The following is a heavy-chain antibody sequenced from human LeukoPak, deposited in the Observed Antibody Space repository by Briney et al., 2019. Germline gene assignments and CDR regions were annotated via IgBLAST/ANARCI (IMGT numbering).Heavy chain of an antibody. CDR2: FYPGDSDT. CDR3: ARYSGRYSKTFDS. J-gene: IGHJ4*02. V-gene: IGHV5-51*01. CDR1: GYSFTNYW. D-gene: IGHD1-26*01. Sequence: GESLKISCKGSGYSFTNYWIGWVRQMPGKGLEGMGVFYPGDSDTRYSPSFQGQVTISADKSITTAYLQWRSLKASDTAMYYCARYSGRYSKTFDSWGQGTLLTVSS.